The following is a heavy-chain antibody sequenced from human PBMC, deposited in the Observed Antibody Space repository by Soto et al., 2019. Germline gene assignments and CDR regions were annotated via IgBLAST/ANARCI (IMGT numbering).Heavy chain of an antibody. Sequence: ASVKVSCKASGYTFTSYDINWVRQATGQGREWMGWMNPNSGNTGYAQKFQGRVTMTRNTSISTAYMELSSLRSEDTAVYYCASRNLFDDAFDIWGQGTMVTVTS. CDR2: MNPNSGNT. D-gene: IGHD3-10*02. CDR1: GYTFTSYD. J-gene: IGHJ3*02. V-gene: IGHV1-8*01. CDR3: ASRNLFDDAFDI.